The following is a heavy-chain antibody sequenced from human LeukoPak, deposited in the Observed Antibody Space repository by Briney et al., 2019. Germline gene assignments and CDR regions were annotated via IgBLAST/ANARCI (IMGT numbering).Heavy chain of an antibody. Sequence: SETLSLTCAVSGDSISSNNWWTWVRQPPGQGLEWIGEIYHTGSTNYNPSLTSRVTISIDMSKNQFSLNLNSVTVADTAVYYCARGGTGNLPYWGQGTLVTVSS. V-gene: IGHV4-4*02. CDR3: ARGGTGNLPY. CDR1: GDSISSNNW. J-gene: IGHJ4*02. CDR2: IYHTGST. D-gene: IGHD7-27*01.